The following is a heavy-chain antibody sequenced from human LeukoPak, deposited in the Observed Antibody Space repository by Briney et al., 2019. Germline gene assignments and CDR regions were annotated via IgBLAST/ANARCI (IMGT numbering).Heavy chain of an antibody. J-gene: IGHJ4*02. CDR2: INPNGGGT. CDR1: GYTFTAYY. CDR3: ARGPSTGLDY. D-gene: IGHD1-1*01. Sequence: ASVKVSCKASGYTFTAYYMHWVRQAPGQGLEWMGWINPNGGGTSYAQNFQGRVTMTTDTSISTAYMEFNSLNFDDTAVYYCARGPSTGLDYWGQGTLVTVSS. V-gene: IGHV1-2*02.